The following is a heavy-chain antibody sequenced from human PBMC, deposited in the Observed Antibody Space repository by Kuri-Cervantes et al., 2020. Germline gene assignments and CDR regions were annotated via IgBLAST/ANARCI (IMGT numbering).Heavy chain of an antibody. D-gene: IGHD2-15*01. J-gene: IGHJ5*02. Sequence: GSLRLSCTVSGGSISSSSYYWGWIRQPPGKGLEWIGSIYHSGSTYYNPSLKSRVTISADTSKNQFSLKLTSVTAADTAVYYCARAKTGGYCSGGSCYLNWFDPWGQGTLVTVSS. CDR1: GGSISSSSYY. CDR2: IYHSGST. V-gene: IGHV4-39*07. CDR3: ARAKTGGYCSGGSCYLNWFDP.